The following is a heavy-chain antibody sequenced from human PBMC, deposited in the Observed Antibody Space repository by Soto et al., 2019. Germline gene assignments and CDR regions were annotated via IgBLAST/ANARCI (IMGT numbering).Heavy chain of an antibody. CDR3: ARFSGNAFDI. J-gene: IGHJ3*02. Sequence: SETLSLTCSVSGGSISSSNHNWDWIRQPPGKGLEWIGTIYYNGDTDYNPSLKSRAAISVDASDFQFSQKLTSVTAADTSIYYCARFSGNAFDIWGHGTMASAS. CDR1: GGSISSSNHN. V-gene: IGHV4-39*01. CDR2: IYYNGDT.